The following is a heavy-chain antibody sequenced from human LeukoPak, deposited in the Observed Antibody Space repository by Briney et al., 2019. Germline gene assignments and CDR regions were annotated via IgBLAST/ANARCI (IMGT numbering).Heavy chain of an antibody. J-gene: IGHJ1*01. CDR3: ARGLLLPVAEYFQH. CDR1: GFTFSSYE. Sequence: GGSLRLSCAASGFTFSSYEMSWVRQAPGKGLEWVSYISSGSSTIYYADSVKGRFTISRDNAKNSLYLQMNSLRDEDTAVYYCARGLLLPVAEYFQHWGQGTLVTVSS. V-gene: IGHV3-48*02. CDR2: ISSGSSTI. D-gene: IGHD3-10*01.